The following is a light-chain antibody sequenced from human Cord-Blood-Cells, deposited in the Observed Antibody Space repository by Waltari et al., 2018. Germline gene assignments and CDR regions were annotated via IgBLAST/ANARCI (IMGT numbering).Light chain of an antibody. CDR3: QQSYSTPRT. V-gene: IGKV1-39*01. CDR2: AAS. J-gene: IGKJ1*01. Sequence: DIQMTQSPSSLYASVGDSVTITCRASQSISSYLNWYQQKPGKAPKLLIYAASSLQSGVPSRFSGSGSGTDFTLTISSLQPEDFATYYCQQSYSTPRTFGQGTKVEIK. CDR1: QSISSY.